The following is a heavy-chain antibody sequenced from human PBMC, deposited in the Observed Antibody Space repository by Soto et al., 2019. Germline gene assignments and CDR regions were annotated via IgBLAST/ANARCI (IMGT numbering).Heavy chain of an antibody. J-gene: IGHJ4*02. D-gene: IGHD6-19*01. CDR2: ISGSGGST. V-gene: IGHV3-23*01. Sequence: GGSLRLSCAASGFTFSSYAMSWVRQAPGKGLEWVSAISGSGGSTYYADSVKGRFTISRDNSKNTLYLQMNSLRAEDTAVYYCAKGYSSGWYSRPEDYFDYWGQGTLVTVSS. CDR1: GFTFSSYA. CDR3: AKGYSSGWYSRPEDYFDY.